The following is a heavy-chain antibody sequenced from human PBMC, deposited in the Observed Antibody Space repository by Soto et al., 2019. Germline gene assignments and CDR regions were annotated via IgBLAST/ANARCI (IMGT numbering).Heavy chain of an antibody. J-gene: IGHJ6*03. CDR1: GGSISGHY. V-gene: IGHV4-59*08. CDR2: IYYSGST. D-gene: IGHD3-16*01. Sequence: QVQLQESGPGLVKPSETLSLSCNVSGGSISGHYWSWVRQTPGKGLEWIGYIYYSGSTNYNPSLKGRVTSSVDTSKNHFSLRLTSVTAADTAVYYCARGPYYDLIWNYYYMDVWGKGTTVTVSS. CDR3: ARGPYYDLIWNYYYMDV.